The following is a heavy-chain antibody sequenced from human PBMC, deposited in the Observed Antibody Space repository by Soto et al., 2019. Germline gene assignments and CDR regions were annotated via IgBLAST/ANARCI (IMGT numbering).Heavy chain of an antibody. V-gene: IGHV4-34*01. J-gene: IGHJ4*02. CDR3: ARGHLHYDILTGYSATTTTSYYFDY. CDR1: GGSFSGYY. D-gene: IGHD3-9*01. Sequence: SETLSLTCAVYGGSFSGYYWSWIRQPPGKGLEWIGEINHSGSTNYNPSLKSRVTISVDTSKKQFSLKLSSVTAADTAVYYCARGHLHYDILTGYSATTTTSYYFDYWGQGTLVTVSS. CDR2: INHSGST.